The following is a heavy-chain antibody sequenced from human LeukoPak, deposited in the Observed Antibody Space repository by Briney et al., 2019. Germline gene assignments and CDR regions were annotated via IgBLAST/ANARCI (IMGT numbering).Heavy chain of an antibody. Sequence: GESLKISCKGSGYSFTSYWIGWVRQMPGKGLEWMGIIYPGDSDTRYSPSFQGQVTISADKSISTAYLQWSSLKASDTAMYYCARQTRGYSYGLYYYYYMDVWGKGTTVTVSS. D-gene: IGHD5-18*01. CDR3: ARQTRGYSYGLYYYYYMDV. J-gene: IGHJ6*03. V-gene: IGHV5-51*01. CDR1: GYSFTSYW. CDR2: IYPGDSDT.